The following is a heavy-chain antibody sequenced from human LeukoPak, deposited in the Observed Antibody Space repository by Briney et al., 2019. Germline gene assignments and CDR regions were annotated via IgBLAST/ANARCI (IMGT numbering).Heavy chain of an antibody. J-gene: IGHJ4*02. CDR3: ARGIQIWFKDY. V-gene: IGHV1-8*01. D-gene: IGHD5-18*01. Sequence: ASVKVSCKASGYTFTSYDINWVRQATGQGLGWMGWMDPNSGNTGYAQKFQGRVTMTRNTSISTAYMELSSLRSEDTAVYYCARGIQIWFKDYWGQGTLVTVSS. CDR2: MDPNSGNT. CDR1: GYTFTSYD.